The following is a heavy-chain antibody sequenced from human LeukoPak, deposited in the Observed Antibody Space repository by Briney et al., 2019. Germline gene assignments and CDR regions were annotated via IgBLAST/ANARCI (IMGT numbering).Heavy chain of an antibody. Sequence: SETLSLTCTVSGGSLSSYYWSWIRQPPGEGLGWIGYIYYSGGAKFNPSPKSRVAISVDASKNQFSLKLRSVTAADTAVYYCARPAVDKSYYDFWSRYYQAWYMDVWGKGTTVTVSS. J-gene: IGHJ6*03. CDR1: GGSLSSYY. D-gene: IGHD3-3*01. CDR2: IYYSGGA. CDR3: ARPAVDKSYYDFWSRYYQAWYMDV. V-gene: IGHV4-59*01.